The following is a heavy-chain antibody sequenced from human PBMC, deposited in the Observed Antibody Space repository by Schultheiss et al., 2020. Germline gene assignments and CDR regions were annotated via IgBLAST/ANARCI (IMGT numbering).Heavy chain of an antibody. Sequence: GESLKISCAASGFTFSDYYMSWIRQAPGKGLEWVSYISSSSSYTNYADSVKGRFTISRDNSKNTLFLQMNSLKTEDTAVYYCTRGGSYPVGWGQGTLVTVSS. CDR2: ISSSSSYT. CDR3: TRGGSYPVG. CDR1: GFTFSDYY. J-gene: IGHJ4*02. D-gene: IGHD1-26*01. V-gene: IGHV3-11*05.